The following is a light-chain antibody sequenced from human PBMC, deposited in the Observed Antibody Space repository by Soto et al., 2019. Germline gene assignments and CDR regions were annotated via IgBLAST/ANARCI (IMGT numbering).Light chain of an antibody. CDR2: GAS. Sequence: EIVMTQSPATLSLSPGERATLSCRASQNVSSNLAWYQQKPGQAPRLLIYGASTRSTGIPARFSGRGSGTEFTLTISSLESEDFAVYYCQQYGSYPRTFGGGTKVDIK. CDR1: QNVSSN. CDR3: QQYGSYPRT. J-gene: IGKJ4*02. V-gene: IGKV3-15*01.